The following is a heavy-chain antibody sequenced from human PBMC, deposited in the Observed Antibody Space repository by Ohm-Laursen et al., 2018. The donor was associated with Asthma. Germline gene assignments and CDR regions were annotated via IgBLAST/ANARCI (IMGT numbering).Heavy chain of an antibody. Sequence: SLRLSCAASGFTFSSYSMNWVRQAPGKGLEWVSSISSSSSYIYYADSVKGRFTISRDNAKNSLYLQMNSLRAEDTAVYYCARDQQLVGYYYYYGMDVWGQGTTVTVSS. CDR1: GFTFSSYS. CDR3: ARDQQLVGYYYYYGMDV. J-gene: IGHJ6*02. D-gene: IGHD6-6*01. V-gene: IGHV3-21*01. CDR2: ISSSSSYI.